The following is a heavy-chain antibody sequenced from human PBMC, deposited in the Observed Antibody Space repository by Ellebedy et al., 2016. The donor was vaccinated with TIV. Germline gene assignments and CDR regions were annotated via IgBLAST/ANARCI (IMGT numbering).Heavy chain of an antibody. Sequence: PGGSLRLSCTASGFIFSNNAMSWGRQAPGKGLEWVSGISGSGGSTYYADSVKGRFSISRDNSKDTLYLRMNSLSVEDTALYYCAKGSVWELLLTCFDYWGQGTLVTVSS. CDR3: AKGSVWELLLTCFDY. D-gene: IGHD1-26*01. CDR2: ISGSGGST. V-gene: IGHV3-23*01. CDR1: GFIFSNNA. J-gene: IGHJ4*02.